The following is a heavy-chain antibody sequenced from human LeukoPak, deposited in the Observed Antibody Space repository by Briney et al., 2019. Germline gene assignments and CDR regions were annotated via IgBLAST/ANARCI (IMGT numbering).Heavy chain of an antibody. CDR1: GGSVSSFY. V-gene: IGHV4-59*08. D-gene: IGHD3-22*01. CDR2: VYNSGTT. CDR3: ARHRFASVVILDH. J-gene: IGHJ4*02. Sequence: PSETLSLTCTVSGGSVSSFYWSWLRQPPGKELEWIGNVYNSGTTNYNPSLKRRVTISVDTSKNLLSLQLRSVTAADTAVYYCARHRFASVVILDHWGQGALVTVSS.